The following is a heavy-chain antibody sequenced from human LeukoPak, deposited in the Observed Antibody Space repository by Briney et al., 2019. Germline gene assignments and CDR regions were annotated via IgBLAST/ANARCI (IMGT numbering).Heavy chain of an antibody. V-gene: IGHV4-34*01. Sequence: SETLSLTCAVYGGSFSGYYWSWIRQPPGKGLEWIGEINHSGSTNYNPSLKSRVTISVDTSKNQFSLKLSSVTAADTAVYYCARHWYYDFWSGYYAAKYYFDYWGQGTLVTVSS. D-gene: IGHD3-3*01. CDR2: INHSGST. CDR3: ARHWYYDFWSGYYAAKYYFDY. CDR1: GGSFSGYY. J-gene: IGHJ4*02.